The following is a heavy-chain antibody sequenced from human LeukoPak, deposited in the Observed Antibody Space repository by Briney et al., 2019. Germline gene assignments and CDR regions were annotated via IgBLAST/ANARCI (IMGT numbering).Heavy chain of an antibody. CDR1: GFTFSSYS. V-gene: IGHV3-21*01. J-gene: IGHJ5*01. D-gene: IGHD3-10*01. CDR3: ARNNWFGEFENWFDS. Sequence: GGSLRLSCVGSGFTFSSYSMNWVRQAPGKGPGWVSSISSSSSYIYYGDSMKGRCTISRDNAKNSLYLKMNSLRAEHTAVYYCARNNWFGEFENWFDSWGQGTLVTVSS. CDR2: ISSSSSYI.